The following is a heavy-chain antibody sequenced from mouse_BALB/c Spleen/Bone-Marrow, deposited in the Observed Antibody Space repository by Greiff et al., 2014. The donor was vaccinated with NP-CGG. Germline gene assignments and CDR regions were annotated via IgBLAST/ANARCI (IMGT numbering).Heavy chain of an antibody. CDR1: GFDISRYW. Sequence: EVKLVESGGGLVQPGGSLKLSCAASGFDISRYWMTWVRQAPGKGLEWIGEINPDSRTINYTPSLKDKFIISRDNAKNTLYLQMSKVRSEDTALYYCARNGYYGWTAYWGQGTLVTVSA. CDR3: ARNGYYGWTAY. V-gene: IGHV4-1*02. D-gene: IGHD1-2*01. CDR2: INPDSRTI. J-gene: IGHJ3*01.